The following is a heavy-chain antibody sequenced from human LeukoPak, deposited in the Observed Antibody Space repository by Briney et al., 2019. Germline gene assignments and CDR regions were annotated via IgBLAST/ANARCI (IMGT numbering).Heavy chain of an antibody. CDR2: IYYSGST. CDR1: GGSISSGDYY. D-gene: IGHD3-3*01. CDR3: ARDGPEDYDFWSGHMPPYGMDV. Sequence: SETLSLTCTVSGGSISSGDYYWSWIRQPPGKGLEWIGYIYYSGSTYYNPSLKSRVTISVDTSKNQFSLKLSSVTAAHTAVYYCARDGPEDYDFWSGHMPPYGMDVWGQGTTVTVSS. V-gene: IGHV4-30-4*01. J-gene: IGHJ6*02.